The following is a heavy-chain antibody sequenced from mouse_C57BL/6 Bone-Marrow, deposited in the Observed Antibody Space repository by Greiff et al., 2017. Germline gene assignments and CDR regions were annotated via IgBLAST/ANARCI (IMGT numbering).Heavy chain of an antibody. CDR3: ARTTTVVYWYFDV. V-gene: IGHV1-55*01. Sequence: VQLQQPGAELVKPGASVKMSCKASGYTYTSYWITWVKQRPGQGLEWIGDIYPGSGSTNYNEKFKSKATLTVDTSSSTAYMQLSSLTSEDSAVYYCARTTTVVYWYFDVWGTGTTVTVSS. D-gene: IGHD1-1*01. CDR1: GYTYTSYW. J-gene: IGHJ1*03. CDR2: IYPGSGST.